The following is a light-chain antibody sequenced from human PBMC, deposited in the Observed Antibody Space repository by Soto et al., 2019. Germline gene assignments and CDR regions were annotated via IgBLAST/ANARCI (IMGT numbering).Light chain of an antibody. Sequence: QLVLTQPPSVSGVPGQTITISCTGSRSNIGGGYDVHWYRQLPGTAPQLLVYGNINRPSRVPDRFSGSKSDTSASLAITGLQAEDEADYYCQSYDSSLSAWVFGGGTKVTVL. V-gene: IGLV1-40*01. CDR3: QSYDSSLSAWV. J-gene: IGLJ3*02. CDR1: RSNIGGGYD. CDR2: GNI.